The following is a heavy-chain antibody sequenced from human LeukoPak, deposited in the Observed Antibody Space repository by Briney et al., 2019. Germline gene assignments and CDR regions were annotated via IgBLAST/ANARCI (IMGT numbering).Heavy chain of an antibody. CDR3: ATGLSFSGSSYFDY. J-gene: IGHJ4*02. D-gene: IGHD1-26*01. Sequence: GGSLRLSCAASGFTFSNYGMHWVRQAPGKGLEWVAFIRYDGSNEYYADSVKGRFAISRDNPKNSLHLQMNSLRAEDTAVYYCATGLSFSGSSYFDYWGQGTLVTVSS. CDR1: GFTFSNYG. V-gene: IGHV3-30*02. CDR2: IRYDGSNE.